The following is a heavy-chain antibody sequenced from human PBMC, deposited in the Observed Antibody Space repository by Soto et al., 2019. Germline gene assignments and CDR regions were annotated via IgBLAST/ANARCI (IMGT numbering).Heavy chain of an antibody. CDR2: IYYSGST. Sequence: PSETLSLTCTVSGGSISSYYWSWIRQPPGKGLEWIGYIYYSGSTNYNPSLKSRVTISVDTSKNQFSLKLSSVTAADTAVYYCERHPSHFDWLYFDYWGQGTLVTVSS. J-gene: IGHJ4*02. V-gene: IGHV4-59*08. D-gene: IGHD3-9*01. CDR1: GGSISSYY. CDR3: ERHPSHFDWLYFDY.